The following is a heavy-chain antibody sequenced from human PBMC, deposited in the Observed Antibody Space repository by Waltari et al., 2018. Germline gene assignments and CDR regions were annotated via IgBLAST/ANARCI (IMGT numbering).Heavy chain of an antibody. CDR2: INPNSGGT. CDR3: ARGRITMVRGAYYMDV. D-gene: IGHD3-10*01. Sequence: QVQLVQSGAEVKKPGASVKVSCKASGYTFTGYYMHWVRQAPGQGLEWMGRINPNSGGTNYAQKFQGRVTMTRDTSISTAYMELSRLRSDDTAVYYCARGRITMVRGAYYMDVWGKGTTVTVSS. CDR1: GYTFTGYY. V-gene: IGHV1-2*06. J-gene: IGHJ6*03.